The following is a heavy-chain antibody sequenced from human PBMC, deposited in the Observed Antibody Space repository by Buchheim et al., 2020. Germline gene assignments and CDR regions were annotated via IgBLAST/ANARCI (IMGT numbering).Heavy chain of an antibody. CDR1: GYTFTSYY. J-gene: IGHJ6*04. D-gene: IGHD2-15*01. CDR2: INPSGGST. Sequence: QVQLVQSGAEVKKPGPSVKVSCKASGYTFTSYYMHWVRQAPGQGLEWMGMINPSGGSTTYAQKLQGRVTMTRDTSTSTVYMELSSLRSEDTAVYYCARMSAATDYYYGMDVWGKGTT. CDR3: ARMSAATDYYYGMDV. V-gene: IGHV1-46*01.